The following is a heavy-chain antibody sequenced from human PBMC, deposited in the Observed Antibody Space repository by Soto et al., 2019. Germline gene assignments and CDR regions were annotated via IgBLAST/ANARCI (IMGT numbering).Heavy chain of an antibody. CDR2: IYYSGST. Sequence: QVQLQESGPGLVKPSETLSLTCTVSGGSISSYYWSWIRQPPGKGLEWIGYIYYSGSTNYNPSLNSRITISVDTPTNKSSLKLSSVTAADTAVYYCARILGMNWNYDGWFDPWGQGTLVTVSS. D-gene: IGHD1-7*01. CDR1: GGSISSYY. J-gene: IGHJ5*02. CDR3: ARILGMNWNYDGWFDP. V-gene: IGHV4-59*01.